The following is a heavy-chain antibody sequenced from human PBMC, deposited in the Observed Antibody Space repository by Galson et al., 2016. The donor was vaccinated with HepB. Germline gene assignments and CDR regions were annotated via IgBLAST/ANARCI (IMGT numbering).Heavy chain of an antibody. CDR3: ARLDTSSWFEYGSEPYYFDY. D-gene: IGHD6-13*01. Sequence: SVKVSCKASGYTFNTYGITWVRQAPGQGLEWMGWINTYTGNTNYAQKFQGRVTMTTETSTSTAYMELGSLTSDDTAVYYCARLDTSSWFEYGSEPYYFDYWGPGTLVTVSS. CDR2: INTYTGNT. V-gene: IGHV1-18*01. J-gene: IGHJ4*02. CDR1: GYTFNTYG.